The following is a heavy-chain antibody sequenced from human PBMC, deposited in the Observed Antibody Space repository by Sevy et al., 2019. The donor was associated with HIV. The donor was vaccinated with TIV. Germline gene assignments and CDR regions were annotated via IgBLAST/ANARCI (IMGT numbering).Heavy chain of an antibody. CDR3: ARYYDTSGYPWFDP. CDR1: GETYSSYA. Sequence: ASVKVSCSASGETYSSYAISWVRQAPGQGLEWMGGIIPLFGTTNYAQNFQGRVTITADESTSTAYMELSSLSSEDTAVYYCARYYDTSGYPWFDPWGQGTLVTVSS. J-gene: IGHJ5*02. V-gene: IGHV1-69*13. CDR2: IIPLFGTT. D-gene: IGHD3-22*01.